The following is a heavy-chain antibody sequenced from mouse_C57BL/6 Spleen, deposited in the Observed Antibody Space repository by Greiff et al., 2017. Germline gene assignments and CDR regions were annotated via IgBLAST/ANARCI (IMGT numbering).Heavy chain of an antibody. Sequence: QVQLKESGPELVKPGASVKISCKASGYAFSSSWMNWVKQRPGKGLEWIGRIYPGDGDTNYNGKFKGKATLTADKSSSTAYMQLSSLTSEDSAVYFCADSSGYEGYAMDYWGQGTSVTVSS. CDR2: IYPGDGDT. J-gene: IGHJ4*01. CDR1: GYAFSSSW. D-gene: IGHD3-2*02. CDR3: ADSSGYEGYAMDY. V-gene: IGHV1-82*01.